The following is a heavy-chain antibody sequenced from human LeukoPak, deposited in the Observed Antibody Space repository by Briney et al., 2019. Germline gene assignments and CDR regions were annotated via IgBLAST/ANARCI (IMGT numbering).Heavy chain of an antibody. D-gene: IGHD1-26*01. CDR1: GFTFTTYS. Sequence: GGSLRLSCAASGFTFTTYSMNWVRQAPGEGLVWVSRINGDGSTTTYADSVKGRFTISRDNAKNTLYLQMNSLRAEDTAVYYCTRGGVDCWGQGTLVTVSS. J-gene: IGHJ4*02. CDR3: TRGGVDC. V-gene: IGHV3-74*01. CDR2: INGDGSTT.